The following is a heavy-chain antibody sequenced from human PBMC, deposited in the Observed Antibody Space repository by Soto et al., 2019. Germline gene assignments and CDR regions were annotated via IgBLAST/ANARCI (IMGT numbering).Heavy chain of an antibody. D-gene: IGHD3-16*02. V-gene: IGHV1-2*02. Sequence: GASVKVSCKASGYTFIEYNLHWVRQAPGQGLEWMGSINPRNGDTDFAQKFQPRVTMTRDTSITTAYMEVFRLTSHDTAVYHCARHRFTSGSDYFDSWGQGTLVTVSS. CDR1: GYTFIEYN. CDR3: ARHRFTSGSDYFDS. CDR2: INPRNGDT. J-gene: IGHJ4*02.